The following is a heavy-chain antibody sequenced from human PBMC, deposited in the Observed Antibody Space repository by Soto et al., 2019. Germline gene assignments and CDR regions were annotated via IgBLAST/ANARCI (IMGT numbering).Heavy chain of an antibody. CDR2: IIPILGIA. D-gene: IGHD2-21*02. CDR3: AGGGDIVVATATLDY. J-gene: IGHJ4*02. CDR1: GGTFSSYT. Sequence: QVQLVQSGAEVKKPGSSVKVSCKASGGTFSSYTISWVRQAPGQGLEWMGRIIPILGIANYAQKFQGRVTITADKSTSAAYMELSSRRSADTAVNDCAGGGDIVVATATLDYWGQGTLVTVSS. V-gene: IGHV1-69*02.